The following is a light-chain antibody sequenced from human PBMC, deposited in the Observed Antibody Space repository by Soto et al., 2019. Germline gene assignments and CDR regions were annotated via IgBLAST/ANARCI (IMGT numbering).Light chain of an antibody. CDR3: QQYGRSPWT. Sequence: IAWAHSPCTLSXXPWEXPTLXXRXSQSVSSSYLAWYQQKPGQAPRLLIYGASSRATGIPDRFSGSGSGTDFTLTISRLEPEDFAVYYCQQYGRSPWTFGQGTKVDTK. CDR2: GAS. J-gene: IGKJ1*01. V-gene: IGKV3-20*01. CDR1: QSVSSSY.